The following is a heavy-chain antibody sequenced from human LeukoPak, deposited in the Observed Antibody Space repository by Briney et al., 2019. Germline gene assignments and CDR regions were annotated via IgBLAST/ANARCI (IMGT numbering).Heavy chain of an antibody. D-gene: IGHD3-22*01. V-gene: IGHV4-39*07. CDR2: IYYTGPT. Sequence: SETLSLTCTVSGVSISTSRYYWGWIRQPPGKGLEWIGNIYYTGPTYYNASLESRVTVSLDTSKNQFFLKLNSVTAADTAVYYCARVRRDYYDSSGYYYDAFDIWGQGTMVTVSS. CDR3: ARVRRDYYDSSGYYYDAFDI. J-gene: IGHJ3*02. CDR1: GVSISTSRYY.